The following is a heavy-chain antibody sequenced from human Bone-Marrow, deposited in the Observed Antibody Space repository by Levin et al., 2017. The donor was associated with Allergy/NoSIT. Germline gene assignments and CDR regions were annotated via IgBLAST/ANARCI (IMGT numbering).Heavy chain of an antibody. CDR1: RGTFSSFS. V-gene: IGHV1-69*13. J-gene: IGHJ4*02. Sequence: SVKVSCKASRGTFSSFSIIWVRQDPGQGLEWMGSILPMFGTTNYAQKFQGRVTITADESTTTTYMELNSLKSEDTAVYYCATAPQTGGDDYDLWSGYFLDYWGQGTLVTVSP. CDR3: ATAPQTGGDDYDLWSGYFLDY. D-gene: IGHD3-3*01. CDR2: ILPMFGTT.